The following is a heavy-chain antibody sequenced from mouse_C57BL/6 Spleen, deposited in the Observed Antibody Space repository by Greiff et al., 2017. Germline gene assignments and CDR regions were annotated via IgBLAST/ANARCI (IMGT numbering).Heavy chain of an antibody. CDR3: ASDDYDEDFDY. CDR1: GYTFTDYY. V-gene: IGHV1-26*01. Sequence: VQLQQSGPELVKPGASVKISCKASGYTFTDYYMNWVKQSHGKSLEWIGDINPNNGGTSYNQKFKGKATLTVDKSSSTAYMELRSLTSEDSAVYYCASDDYDEDFDYWGQGTTLTVSS. J-gene: IGHJ2*01. CDR2: INPNNGGT. D-gene: IGHD2-4*01.